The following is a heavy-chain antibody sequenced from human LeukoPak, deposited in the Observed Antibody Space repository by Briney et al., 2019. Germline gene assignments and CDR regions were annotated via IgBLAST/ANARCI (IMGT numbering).Heavy chain of an antibody. CDR2: ISYDGSNK. V-gene: IGHV3-30*18. Sequence: GGSLRLSCAASGFTFSSYGMHWVRQAPGKGLEWVAVISYDGSNKYYADSVKGRFTISRDNSKNTLYLQMNSLRAEDTAVYYCAKDQRGTNQWGIVVVPAAKSSFDYWGQGTLVTVSS. D-gene: IGHD2-2*01. CDR1: GFTFSSYG. CDR3: AKDQRGTNQWGIVVVPAAKSSFDY. J-gene: IGHJ4*02.